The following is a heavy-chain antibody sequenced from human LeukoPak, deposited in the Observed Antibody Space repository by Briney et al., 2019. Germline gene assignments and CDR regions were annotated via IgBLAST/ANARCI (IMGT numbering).Heavy chain of an antibody. Sequence: ASVKVSCKASGGTFSSYAISWVRQAPGQGLEWMGRIIPILGIANYAQKFQGRVTITADKSTSTAYMELSSLRSEDTAVYYCASGYYYGSSGYYNRFDYWGQGTLVTVSS. J-gene: IGHJ4*02. CDR3: ASGYYYGSSGYYNRFDY. CDR1: GGTFSSYA. CDR2: IIPILGIA. D-gene: IGHD3-22*01. V-gene: IGHV1-69*04.